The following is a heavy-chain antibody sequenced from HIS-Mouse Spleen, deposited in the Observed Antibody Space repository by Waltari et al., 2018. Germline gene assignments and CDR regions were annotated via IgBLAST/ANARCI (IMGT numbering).Heavy chain of an antibody. CDR2: IYYSGST. J-gene: IGHJ4*02. Sequence: QLQLQESGPGLVKPSETLSLTCTVSGGSISSSSYYWGWIRQPPGKGLEWIGSIYYSGSTSSNPSLKSRVTISVDTSKNQFSLKLSSVTAADTAVYYCARDQRGWGYWGQGTLVTVSS. V-gene: IGHV4-39*07. CDR3: ARDQRGWGY. CDR1: GGSISSSSYY. D-gene: IGHD3-10*01.